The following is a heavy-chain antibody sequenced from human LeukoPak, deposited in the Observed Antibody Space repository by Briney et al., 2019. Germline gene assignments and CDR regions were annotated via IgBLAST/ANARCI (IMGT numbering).Heavy chain of an antibody. D-gene: IGHD2-2*01. CDR2: IHHSGST. CDR3: ARVQSYAYGFDY. J-gene: IGHJ4*02. Sequence: PSETLSLTRTVSGYSISSGYYWGWIRQPPGKGLEWIGSIHHSGSTSYNPALKSRVTISVDTSKKQFSLNLRSVTAADTAMYYCARVQSYAYGFDYWGQGTLVTVSS. CDR1: GYSISSGYY. V-gene: IGHV4-38-2*02.